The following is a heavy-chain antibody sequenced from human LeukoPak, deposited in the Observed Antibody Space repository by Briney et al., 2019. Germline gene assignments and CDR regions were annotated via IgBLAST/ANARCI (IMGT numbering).Heavy chain of an antibody. D-gene: IGHD6-19*01. Sequence: SETLSLTCAVSGGSISSGYWGGCVRQPPGKGLEWIGEIFHSGSTNYNTSLKSRVTISVDKSKNEFSLKLTSVTATDTAVYYCARGISPGSVWFSEFWGQRKTVTVSS. CDR3: ARGISPGSVWFSEF. CDR1: GGSISSGYW. CDR2: IFHSGST. J-gene: IGHJ3*01. V-gene: IGHV4-4*02.